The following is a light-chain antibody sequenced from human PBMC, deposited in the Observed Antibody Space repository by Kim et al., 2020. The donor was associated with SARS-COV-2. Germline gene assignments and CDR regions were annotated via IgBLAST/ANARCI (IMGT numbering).Light chain of an antibody. CDR2: GGS. CDR3: QQYGTSPWT. V-gene: IGKV3-20*01. Sequence: SNNLAWYRQKPSQTPRLLIFGGSTRASGVPDRFSGRGSGTDFTLTISRLEPGDFAVYFCQQYGTSPWTFGQGTKVDIK. J-gene: IGKJ1*01. CDR1: SNN.